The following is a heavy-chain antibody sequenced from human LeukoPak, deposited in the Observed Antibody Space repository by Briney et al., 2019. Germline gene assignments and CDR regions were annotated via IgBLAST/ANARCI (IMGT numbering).Heavy chain of an antibody. J-gene: IGHJ3*01. CDR3: VRSTLDAFDL. V-gene: IGHV3-66*02. D-gene: IGHD1-1*01. CDR1: GFSVNSKY. CDR2: LFSGGST. Sequence: PGGSLSLSCVASGFSVNSKYMRWVRQAPGKGLEWVSVLFSGGSTHYVDSVRGRFTISRDESKNTQFLQMNSLRVEDTAVYYCVRSTLDAFDLWGQGTMVSVSS.